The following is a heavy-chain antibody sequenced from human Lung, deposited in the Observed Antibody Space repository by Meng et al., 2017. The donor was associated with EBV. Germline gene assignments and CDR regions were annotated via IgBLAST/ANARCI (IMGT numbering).Heavy chain of an antibody. CDR2: INYSGIT. D-gene: IGHD2-2*01. CDR3: ARGGTSSAPFDY. V-gene: IGHV4-34*01. J-gene: IGHJ4*02. Sequence: QAQLQQGGAGLLKPSETLSLTCGVSGRSFSSSYWSWIRQPPGKGLEWIGQINYSGITNYNPSLKSRVTISVDTSKNQFSLSLNSVTAADTAVYYCARGGTSSAPFDYWGQGTLVTVSS. CDR1: GRSFSSSY.